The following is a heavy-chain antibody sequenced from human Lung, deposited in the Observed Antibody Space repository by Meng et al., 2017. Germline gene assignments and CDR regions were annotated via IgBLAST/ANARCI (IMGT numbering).Heavy chain of an antibody. CDR1: GFTFSSYS. CDR3: ARGRVVAAATPSDY. D-gene: IGHD2-15*01. V-gene: IGHV3-21*01. J-gene: IGHJ4*02. Sequence: EVQLVESGGGLVKPGGSLRLSCAASGFTFSSYSMNCVRQAPGKGLEWVSSISSSSAYADSVKGRFTISRDNAKNSLYLQMNSLRAEDTAVYYCARGRVVAAATPSDYWGQGTLVTVSS. CDR2: ISSSSA.